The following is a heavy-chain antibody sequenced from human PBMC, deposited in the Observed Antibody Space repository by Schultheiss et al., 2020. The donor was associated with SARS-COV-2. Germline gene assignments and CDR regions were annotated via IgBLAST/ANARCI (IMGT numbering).Heavy chain of an antibody. Sequence: SVKVSCKASGGTFSSYAISWVRQAPGQGLEWMGGIIPIFGTANYAQKFQGRVTITADESTRTAYMELSSLRSEDTAVYYCARDRYDFWSGSPMGTWFDPWGQGTLVTVSS. CDR1: GGTFSSYA. CDR2: IIPIFGTA. D-gene: IGHD3-3*01. CDR3: ARDRYDFWSGSPMGTWFDP. V-gene: IGHV1-69*13. J-gene: IGHJ5*02.